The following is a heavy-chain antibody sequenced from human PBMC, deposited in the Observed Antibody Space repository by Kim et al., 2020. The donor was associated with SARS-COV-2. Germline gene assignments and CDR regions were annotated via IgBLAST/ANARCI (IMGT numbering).Heavy chain of an antibody. CDR1: GFTFSSYS. D-gene: IGHD3-22*01. J-gene: IGHJ4*02. CDR2: ISSSSSYI. Sequence: GGSLRLSCAASGFTFSSYSMNWVRQAPGKGLEWVSSISSSSSYIYYADSVKGRFTISRDNAKNSLYLQMNSLRAEDTAVYYCATRARPGGYYPYDYWGQGTLVTVSS. CDR3: ATRARPGGYYPYDY. V-gene: IGHV3-21*01.